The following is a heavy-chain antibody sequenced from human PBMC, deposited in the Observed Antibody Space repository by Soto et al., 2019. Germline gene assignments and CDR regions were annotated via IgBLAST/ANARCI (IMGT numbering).Heavy chain of an antibody. Sequence: SETLSLTCTVSGGSISSGGYYWSWIRQHPGKGLEWIGYIYYSGSTYYNPSLKSRVTISVDTSKNQFSLKLSSVTAADTAVYYCARGKGELLDAFDIWGQGTMVTVSS. J-gene: IGHJ3*02. CDR2: IYYSGST. D-gene: IGHD1-26*01. CDR1: GGSISSGGYY. V-gene: IGHV4-31*03. CDR3: ARGKGELLDAFDI.